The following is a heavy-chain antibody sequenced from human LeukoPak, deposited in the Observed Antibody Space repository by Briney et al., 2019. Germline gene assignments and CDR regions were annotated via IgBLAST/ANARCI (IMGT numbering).Heavy chain of an antibody. J-gene: IGHJ4*02. CDR3: ARGDSVRYHFSTDLDY. CDR1: GGTFSSYA. V-gene: IGHV1-69*13. CDR2: IIPFFGTA. D-gene: IGHD1-26*01. Sequence: ASVKVSCKASGGTFSSYALSWVRQAPGQGLEWMGGIIPFFGTANYAQKFQGRVTITADESTSTAYMELSSLRSKDTAVYYCARGDSVRYHFSTDLDYWGQGTLVTVSS.